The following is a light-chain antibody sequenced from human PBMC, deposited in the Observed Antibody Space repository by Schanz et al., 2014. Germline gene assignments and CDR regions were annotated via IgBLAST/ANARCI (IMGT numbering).Light chain of an antibody. CDR3: CSYASSNTVV. CDR1: SSDVGSYNL. CDR2: EGS. Sequence: QSVLTQPASASGSPGQSITISCTGTSSDVGSYNLVSWYQQHPGKAPKVMIYEGSKRPSGVSDRFSGSKSGNAASLTISGLEAEDDADYYCCSYASSNTVVFGGGTKLTVL. J-gene: IGLJ3*02. V-gene: IGLV2-23*01.